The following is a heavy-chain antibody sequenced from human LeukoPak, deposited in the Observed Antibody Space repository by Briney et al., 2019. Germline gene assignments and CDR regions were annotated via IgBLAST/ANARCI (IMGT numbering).Heavy chain of an antibody. Sequence: SETLSLTCTVSGASLISYHWTWIRQPPGRGMEWIGYINTSGSTKYNASLKSRVTISVDTSKNQFSLKLSSVTAADTALYYCARLDLDRAAAFDPWGQGTQVTVSS. CDR1: GASLISYH. J-gene: IGHJ5*02. CDR2: INTSGST. V-gene: IGHV4-4*09. CDR3: ARLDLDRAAAFDP. D-gene: IGHD2-15*01.